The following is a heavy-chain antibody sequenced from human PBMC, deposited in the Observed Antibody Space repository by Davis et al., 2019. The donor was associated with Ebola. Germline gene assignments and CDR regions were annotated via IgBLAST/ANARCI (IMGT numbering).Heavy chain of an antibody. CDR1: GFTFSSYG. Sequence: GESLKISCAASGFTFSSYGMHWVRQAPGKGLEWVAVISYDGKNKYYADSVKGRFTISRDNSKNTLYLQMNSLRAEDTAVYYCAKDDYHSGSPFDYWGQGTLVTVSS. CDR2: ISYDGKNK. CDR3: AKDDYHSGSPFDY. D-gene: IGHD1-26*01. V-gene: IGHV3-30*18. J-gene: IGHJ4*02.